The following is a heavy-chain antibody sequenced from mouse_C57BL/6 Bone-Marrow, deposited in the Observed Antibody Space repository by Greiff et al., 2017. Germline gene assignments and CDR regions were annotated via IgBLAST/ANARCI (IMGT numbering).Heavy chain of an antibody. J-gene: IGHJ2*01. CDR3: ARGGSISLYYFDY. D-gene: IGHD1-1*01. Sequence: EVQLVESGGGLVKPGGSLKLSCAASGFTFSSYAMSWVRQTPEKRLEWVATISDGGSYTYYPDNVKGRFTISRDNAKNNLYLQMSHLKSEDTAMYYCARGGSISLYYFDYWGQGTTLTVSS. V-gene: IGHV5-4*01. CDR2: ISDGGSYT. CDR1: GFTFSSYA.